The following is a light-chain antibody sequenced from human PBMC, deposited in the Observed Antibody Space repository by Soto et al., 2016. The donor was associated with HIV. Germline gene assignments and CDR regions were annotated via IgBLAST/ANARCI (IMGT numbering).Light chain of an antibody. Sequence: DIQMTQSPSTLSASVGDRVTITCRASQDITTWLAWYQQKPGKPPNLLIYKASNLQNGVPSRFSGSGSGTEFTLSVNSLQPDDFATYYCQQYDDYPYTFGQGTKLEIK. CDR3: QQYDDYPYT. J-gene: IGKJ2*01. V-gene: IGKV1-5*03. CDR2: KAS. CDR1: QDITTW.